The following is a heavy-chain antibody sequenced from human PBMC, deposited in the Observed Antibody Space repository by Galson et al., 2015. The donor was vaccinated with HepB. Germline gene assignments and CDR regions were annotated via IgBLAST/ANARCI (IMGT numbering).Heavy chain of an antibody. CDR3: ARVDGWWLRFGFPHQANWFDP. D-gene: IGHD5-12*01. CDR2: ISAYNGNT. Sequence: SVKVSCKASGYTFTSYGISWVRQAPGQGLEWMGWISAYNGNTNYAQKLQGRVTMTTDTSTSTAYMELRSLRSDDTAVYYCARVDGWWLRFGFPHQANWFDPWGQGTLVTVSS. V-gene: IGHV1-18*01. J-gene: IGHJ5*02. CDR1: GYTFTSYG.